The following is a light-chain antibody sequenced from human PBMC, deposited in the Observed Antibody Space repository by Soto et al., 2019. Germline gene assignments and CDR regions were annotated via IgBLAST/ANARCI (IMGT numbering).Light chain of an antibody. CDR1: QSVSNNY. V-gene: IGKV3-20*01. J-gene: IGKJ1*01. CDR3: QQYGSSGT. CDR2: GAS. Sequence: EIVLTQSPGTLSLSPGERATLSCRASQSVSNNYLAWYQQKPGQAPRLLIYGASNRATGLPDRFSGSGSGTAFTLTISRLRPDDFAVYYCQQYGSSGTVGQGTKVEIK.